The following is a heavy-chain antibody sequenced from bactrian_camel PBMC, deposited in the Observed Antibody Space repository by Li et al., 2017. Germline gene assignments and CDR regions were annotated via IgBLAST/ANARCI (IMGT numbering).Heavy chain of an antibody. V-gene: IGHV3S57*01. J-gene: IGHJ6*01. CDR1: DYTIRSYC. CDR2: FRTDGVT. Sequence: HVQLVESGGGEVQAGGSLLLSCQGSDYTIRSYCMGWFRQAPGKERERVATFRTDGVTRYAASVKGRFTISKDTAANTLYLQMNSLKPEDTAMYYCAADIMCATGGSWLQWDSRIGFYGQGTQVTVS. CDR3: AADIMCATGGSWLQWDSRIGF. D-gene: IGHD6*01.